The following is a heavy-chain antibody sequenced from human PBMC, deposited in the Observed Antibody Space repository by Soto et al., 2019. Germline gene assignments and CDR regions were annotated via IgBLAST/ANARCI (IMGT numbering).Heavy chain of an antibody. Sequence: ESGGGVVQPGRSLRLSCAASGFTFSSYGMHWVRQAPGKGLEWVAVISYDGSNKYYADSVKGRFTISRDNSKNTLYLQMNSLRAEDTAVYYCAKDHSSSWYTSGGYWGQGTLVTVSS. CDR2: ISYDGSNK. D-gene: IGHD6-13*01. J-gene: IGHJ4*02. CDR3: AKDHSSSWYTSGGY. V-gene: IGHV3-30*18. CDR1: GFTFSSYG.